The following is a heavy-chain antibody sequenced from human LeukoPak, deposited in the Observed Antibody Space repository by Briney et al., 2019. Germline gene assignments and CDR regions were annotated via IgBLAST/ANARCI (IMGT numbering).Heavy chain of an antibody. CDR1: GGSISSYY. V-gene: IGHV4-59*01. D-gene: IGHD3-22*01. J-gene: IGHJ2*01. CDR2: IYYSGST. CDR3: ARAPPLNYYDSSDYYYGPCWYFDL. Sequence: SETLSLTCTVSGGSISSYYWSWIRQPPGKGLEWIGYIYYSGSTNYNPSLKSRVTISVDTSKNQFSLKLSSVTAADTAVYYCARAPPLNYYDSSDYYYGPCWYFDLWGRGTLVTVSS.